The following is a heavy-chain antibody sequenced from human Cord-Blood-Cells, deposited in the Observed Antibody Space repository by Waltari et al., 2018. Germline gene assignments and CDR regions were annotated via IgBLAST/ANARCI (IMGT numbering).Heavy chain of an antibody. CDR3: ARIIRLGTFDY. Sequence: QVQLQESGPGLVKPSETLSLTCTVSGGSVRRGSYYWIWIRQPPGKGLEWIGYIYYSGSTNYNPSLKSRVTISVDTSKNQFSLKLSSVTAADTAVYYCARIIRLGTFDYWGQGTLVTVSS. CDR1: GGSVRRGSYY. V-gene: IGHV4-61*01. J-gene: IGHJ4*02. CDR2: IYYSGST. D-gene: IGHD7-27*01.